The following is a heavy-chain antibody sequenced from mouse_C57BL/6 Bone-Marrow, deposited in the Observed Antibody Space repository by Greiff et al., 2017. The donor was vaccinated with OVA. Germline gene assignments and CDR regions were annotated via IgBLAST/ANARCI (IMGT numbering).Heavy chain of an antibody. CDR1: GFNIKDDY. CDR2: IDPENGDT. D-gene: IGHD3-3*01. CDR3: TGTRFDY. Sequence: EVQLQQSGAELVRPGASVKLSCTASGFNIKDDYMHWVKQRPEQGLEWIGWIDPENGDTEYASKFQGKATITADTSSNTAYLQLRSLTSEDTAVYYCTGTRFDYWGQGTTLTVSS. J-gene: IGHJ2*01. V-gene: IGHV14-4*01.